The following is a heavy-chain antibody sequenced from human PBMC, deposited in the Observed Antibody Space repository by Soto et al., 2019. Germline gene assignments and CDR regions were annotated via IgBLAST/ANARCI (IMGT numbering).Heavy chain of an antibody. CDR2: ISPKSGGA. V-gene: IGHV1-2*02. CDR3: ARPRGYISYWYHFDL. Sequence: VASVKVSCKASGYTFTGYYMHWVRQAPGQGFEWMGRISPKSGGANYAQKFQGRVTMTWDTSLNTAYMELSSLITEDTAVYYCARPRGYISYWYHFDLWGQGTQVTVSS. D-gene: IGHD2-8*02. CDR1: GYTFTGYY. J-gene: IGHJ4*02.